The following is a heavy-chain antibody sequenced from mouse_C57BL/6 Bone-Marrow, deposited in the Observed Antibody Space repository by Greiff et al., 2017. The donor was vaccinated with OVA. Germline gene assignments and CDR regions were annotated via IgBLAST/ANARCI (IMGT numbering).Heavy chain of an antibody. CDR2: IYPRSGNT. CDR1: GYTFTSYG. J-gene: IGHJ4*01. D-gene: IGHD2-1*01. CDR3: ARDYYGNYGYAMDY. V-gene: IGHV1-81*01. Sequence: QVHVKQSGAELARPGASVKLSCKASGYTFTSYGISWVKQRTGQGLEWIGEIYPRSGNTYYNEKFKGKATLTADKSSSTAYMELRSLTSEDSAVYFCARDYYGNYGYAMDYWGQGTSVTVSS.